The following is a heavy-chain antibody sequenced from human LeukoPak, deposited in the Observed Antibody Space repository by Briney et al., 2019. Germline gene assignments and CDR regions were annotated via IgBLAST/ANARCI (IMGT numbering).Heavy chain of an antibody. Sequence: GGSLRLSCAASGFTFSNAWMAWVRQAPGKGLEWVAVIFNDGSNQYYADSVKGRFTVSRDNSQNMLYLQMNSLRPEDTAVYYCVKDAERGFDYSNSLEKWGQGTLVTVSS. CDR2: IFNDGSNQ. CDR3: VKDAERGFDYSNSLEK. V-gene: IGHV3-30*18. J-gene: IGHJ4*02. D-gene: IGHD4-11*01. CDR1: GFTFSNAW.